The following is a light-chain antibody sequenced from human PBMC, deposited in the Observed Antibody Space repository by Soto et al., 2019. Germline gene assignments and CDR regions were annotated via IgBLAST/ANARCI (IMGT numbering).Light chain of an antibody. J-gene: IGKJ1*01. CDR2: AAS. V-gene: IGKV1-39*01. CDR3: QQSYSTPRP. Sequence: SVASLSASLLYGFTINVRASQSISSYLNWYQQKPGKAPKLLIYAASSLQSGVPSRFSGSGSGTDFTLTISSLQPEDFATYYCQQSYSTPRPFGQGTKVDI. CDR1: QSISSY.